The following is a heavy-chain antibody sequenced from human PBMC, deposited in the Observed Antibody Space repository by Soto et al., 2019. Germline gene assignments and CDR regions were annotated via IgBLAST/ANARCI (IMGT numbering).Heavy chain of an antibody. CDR2: ITGTGGNT. V-gene: IGHV3-23*01. CDR1: GFTLSTYG. J-gene: IGHJ6*02. Sequence: EEELLESGGGLVQPGGSLRLSCAASGFTLSTYGMTWVRQAPGKGLEWVSAITGTGGNTYYVDSMKGRFTVSRDNSKNMLYLQVNSLRAEDTAVYYCARIRGYYYGLELWGQGTTVTVSS. CDR3: ARIRGYYYGLEL.